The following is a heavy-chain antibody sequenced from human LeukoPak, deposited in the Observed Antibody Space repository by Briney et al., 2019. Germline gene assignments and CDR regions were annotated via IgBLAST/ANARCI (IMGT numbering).Heavy chain of an antibody. D-gene: IGHD2-15*01. CDR2: INSNTGGT. CDR1: GYTFSGYY. Sequence: GASVKVPCKASGYTFSGYYMHWVRQAPGQGLEWMGRINSNTGGTTYAQKFQGRVTMTRDTSISTAYMEVSRLISDDTAVYYCARDDRLRAFDIWGQGTMVLVSS. CDR3: ARDDRLRAFDI. J-gene: IGHJ3*02. V-gene: IGHV1-2*06.